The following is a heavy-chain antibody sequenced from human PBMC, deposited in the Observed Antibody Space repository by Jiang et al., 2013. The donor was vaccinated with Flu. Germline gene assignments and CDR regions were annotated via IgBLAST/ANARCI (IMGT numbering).Heavy chain of an antibody. J-gene: IGHJ4*02. CDR1: GYNFIGDY. V-gene: IGHV1-2*02. D-gene: IGHD6-19*01. Sequence: SGAEVKKPGASVKVSGKASGYNFIGDYIHWVRQAPGQRLEWMGWVNPNSGVTSYEEKFEGRVTLTRDTSINTAYMELNGLKSDDTAMYFCARPKSSAWFYFEYWGQGTLVTVSS. CDR3: ARPKSSAWFYFEY. CDR2: VNPNSGVT.